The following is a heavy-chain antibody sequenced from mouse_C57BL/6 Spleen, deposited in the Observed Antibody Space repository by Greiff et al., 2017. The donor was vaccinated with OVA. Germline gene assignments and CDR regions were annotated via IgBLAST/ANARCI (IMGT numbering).Heavy chain of an antibody. CDR3: ARGGYDYDVDY. V-gene: IGHV1-42*01. D-gene: IGHD2-4*01. CDR1: GYSFTGYY. J-gene: IGHJ2*01. Sequence: VQLQQSGPELVKPGASVKISCKASGYSFTGYYMNWVKQSPEKSLEWIGEINPSTGGTTYNQKFKAKATLTVDKSSSSAYMQLKSLTSEDSAVYYCARGGYDYDVDYWGQGTTLTVSS. CDR2: INPSTGGT.